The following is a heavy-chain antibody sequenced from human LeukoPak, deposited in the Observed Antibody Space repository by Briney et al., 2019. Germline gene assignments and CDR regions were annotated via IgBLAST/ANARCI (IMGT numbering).Heavy chain of an antibody. CDR2: IYHSGST. J-gene: IGHJ4*02. Sequence: PSQTLSLTCTVSGGSISSGDYYWGWIRQPPGKGLEWIGSIYHSGSTYYNPSLKSRVTISVDTSKNQFFLKLYSVTAADTAVYYCARNEQVGATGDCWGQGTLVTVSS. D-gene: IGHD1-26*01. CDR1: GGSISSGDYY. CDR3: ARNEQVGATGDC. V-gene: IGHV4-39*07.